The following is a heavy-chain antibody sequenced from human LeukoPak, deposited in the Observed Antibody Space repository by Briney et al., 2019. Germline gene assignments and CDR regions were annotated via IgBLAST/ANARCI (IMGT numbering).Heavy chain of an antibody. CDR2: IYHSGST. D-gene: IGHD5-12*01. V-gene: IGHV4-38-2*02. Sequence: SETLSLTCTVSGYSISSGYYWGWIRQPPGKGLEWIGSIYHSGSTYYNPSLKSRVTISVDTSKNQFSLKLSSVTAADTAVYYCARSGSGYLRYYFDYWGQGTLVTVSS. CDR1: GYSISSGYY. J-gene: IGHJ4*02. CDR3: ARSGSGYLRYYFDY.